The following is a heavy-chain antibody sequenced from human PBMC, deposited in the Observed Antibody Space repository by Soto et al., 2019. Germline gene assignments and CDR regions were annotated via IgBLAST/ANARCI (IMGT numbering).Heavy chain of an antibody. CDR1: GYTFTNYG. D-gene: IGHD3-22*01. J-gene: IGHJ4*02. V-gene: IGHV1-18*01. Sequence: ASVKVSCKASGYTFTNYGISWVRQAPGQGLEWMGWISADNGHTNYAQKLQGRVTMTTETSTTTAYMELRSLRSDDTALYYCARAFYYYDSSGYPDYWGQGTLVTVSS. CDR3: ARAFYYYDSSGYPDY. CDR2: ISADNGHT.